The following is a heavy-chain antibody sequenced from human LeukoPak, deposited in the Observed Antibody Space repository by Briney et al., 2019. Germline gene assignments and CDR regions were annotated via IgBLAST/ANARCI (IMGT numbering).Heavy chain of an antibody. CDR3: ARVRPEGPYYYYYMDV. CDR2: IYTSGST. Sequence: QTSETLSLTCTVSGGSISSYYWSWIRQPAGKGLEWIGRIYTSGSTHYNPSLKSRVTMSVDTSKNQLSLKLSSVTAADTAVYYCARVRPEGPYYYYYMDVWGKGTTVTVSS. J-gene: IGHJ6*03. V-gene: IGHV4-4*07. CDR1: GGSISSYY.